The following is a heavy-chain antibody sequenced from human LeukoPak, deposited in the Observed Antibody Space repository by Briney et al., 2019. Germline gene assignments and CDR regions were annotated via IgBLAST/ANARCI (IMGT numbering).Heavy chain of an antibody. CDR2: ISYDGSNK. CDR3: AKDYYGSGSLPDY. D-gene: IGHD3-10*01. Sequence: PGGSLRLSCAASGFTFSSYGMHWVRQAPGKGLEWVAVISYDGSNKYYADSVKGRFTISRDNSKNTLYLQMNSLRAEDTAVYYCAKDYYGSGSLPDYGGQGTLVTVSS. V-gene: IGHV3-30*18. CDR1: GFTFSSYG. J-gene: IGHJ4*02.